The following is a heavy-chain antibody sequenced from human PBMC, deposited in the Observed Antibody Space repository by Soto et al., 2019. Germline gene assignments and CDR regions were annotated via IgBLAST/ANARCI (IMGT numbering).Heavy chain of an antibody. CDR2: IKQDGSEK. CDR1: GFTFSSYW. V-gene: IGHV3-7*01. Sequence: GGSLRLSCAASGFTFSSYWMSWVRQAPGKGLEWVANIKQDGSEKYYVDSVRGRFTISRDNAKNSLYLQRNSLRAEDTAVYYCARLSIVGATIPQFLFKKNWYFDLWGRGTLVTVSS. CDR3: ARLSIVGATIPQFLFKKNWYFDL. D-gene: IGHD1-26*01. J-gene: IGHJ2*01.